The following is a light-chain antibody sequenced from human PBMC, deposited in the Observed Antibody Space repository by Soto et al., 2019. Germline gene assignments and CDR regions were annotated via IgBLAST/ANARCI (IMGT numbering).Light chain of an antibody. CDR1: QSVSSK. Sequence: IVMTQTPATLSVSPGDVATLSCRASQSVSSKLAWYQQKPGQAPRLLIYDASNRATGIPARFSGGGSGTVFTLTISSLEPEYVAVYYCQQYGSSGTFGQGTKVDIK. J-gene: IGKJ1*01. CDR3: QQYGSSGT. V-gene: IGKV3D-15*01. CDR2: DAS.